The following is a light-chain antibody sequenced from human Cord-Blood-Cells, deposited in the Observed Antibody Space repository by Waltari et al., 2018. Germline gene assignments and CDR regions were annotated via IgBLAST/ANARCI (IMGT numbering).Light chain of an antibody. V-gene: IGKV1-39*01. Sequence: DIQMTQSPSSLSASVGDRVTITCRASQSLSSYLNWYHQKPGKAPKLLIYAASSLQSGVPSRFSGSGSGTDFTLTISSLQPEDFATYYCQQSYSTPRLTFGGGTKVEIK. CDR3: QQSYSTPRLT. CDR1: QSLSSY. J-gene: IGKJ4*01. CDR2: AAS.